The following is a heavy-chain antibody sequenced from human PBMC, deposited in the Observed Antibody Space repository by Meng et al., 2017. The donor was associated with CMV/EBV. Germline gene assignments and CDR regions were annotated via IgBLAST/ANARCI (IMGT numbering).Heavy chain of an antibody. CDR1: GFTFSSYS. V-gene: IGHV3-30*03. J-gene: IGHJ6*02. D-gene: IGHD5-18*01. Sequence: GGSLRLSCAASGFTFSSYSMNWVRQAPGKGLEWVAVISYDGSNKYYADSVKGRFTISRDNSKNTLYLQMNSLRAEDTAVYYCARDAGYSGKYYYGMDVWGQGTTVTVSS. CDR3: ARDAGYSGKYYYGMDV. CDR2: ISYDGSNK.